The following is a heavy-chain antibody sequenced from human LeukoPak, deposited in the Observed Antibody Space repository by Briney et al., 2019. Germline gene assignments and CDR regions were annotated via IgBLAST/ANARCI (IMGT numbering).Heavy chain of an antibody. Sequence: NAGGSLRLSCAASGFTFSDYYMSWLRQAPGKGLEWLSYINIGGTNTHYADSVKGRFTISRDNAKKSLYLEMNNLRAEDTAVYYCATDGAGFDTWGQGVLVTVSS. CDR3: ATDGAGFDT. CDR1: GFTFSDYY. V-gene: IGHV3-11*01. CDR2: INIGGTNT. J-gene: IGHJ5*02.